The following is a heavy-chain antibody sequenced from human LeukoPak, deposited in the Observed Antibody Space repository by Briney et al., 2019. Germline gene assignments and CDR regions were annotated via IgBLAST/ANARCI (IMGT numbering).Heavy chain of an antibody. J-gene: IGHJ5*02. CDR3: ARQEYSYGSILGA. D-gene: IGHD5-18*01. CDR2: IYYSGST. Sequence: SETLSLTCTVSGGSISSSSYYWGWIRQPPGKGLEWIGSIYYSGSTYYNPSLKSRVTISVDTSKNQFSLKLSSVTAADTAVYYCARQEYSYGSILGAWGQGTLVTVSS. CDR1: GGSISSSSYY. V-gene: IGHV4-39*01.